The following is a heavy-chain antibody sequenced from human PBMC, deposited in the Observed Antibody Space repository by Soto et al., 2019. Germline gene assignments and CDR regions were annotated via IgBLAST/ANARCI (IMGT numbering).Heavy chain of an antibody. CDR3: ARVPTAIFGAHYYYYGMDV. J-gene: IGHJ6*02. V-gene: IGHV4-59*01. D-gene: IGHD3-3*01. CDR1: GGSISSYY. CDR2: IYYSGST. Sequence: ASETLSLTCTVSGGSISSYYWSWIRQPPGKGLEWIGYIYYSGSTNYNPSLKSRVTISVDTSKNQFSLKLSSVTAADTAVYYCARVPTAIFGAHYYYYGMDVWGQGTTVTVSS.